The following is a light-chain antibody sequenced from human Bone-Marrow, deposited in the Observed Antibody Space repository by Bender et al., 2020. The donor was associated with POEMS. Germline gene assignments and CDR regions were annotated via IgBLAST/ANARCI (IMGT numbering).Light chain of an antibody. V-gene: IGLV2-8*01. Sequence: QSALTQPPSASGSPGQSITISCTGTNSDIGDYNFVSWYQQHPGTAPKVLIYEVTTRPSGVPDRFSASKSATSASLAITGLQAEDEADYFCSSYTGSGTVVFGGGTKLTVL. CDR3: SSYTGSGTVV. J-gene: IGLJ2*01. CDR1: NSDIGDYNF. CDR2: EVT.